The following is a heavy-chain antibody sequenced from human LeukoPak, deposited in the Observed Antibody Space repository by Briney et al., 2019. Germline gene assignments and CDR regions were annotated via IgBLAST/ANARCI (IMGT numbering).Heavy chain of an antibody. CDR2: INPNIGGA. Sequence: ASVKVSCKASGYTFTAYYIHWLRQAPGQGLEWMGWINPNIGGANYALKFQGRVTMTRDTSIGTAYMELRRLRSDDTAVYYCARGLADRYCSGDSCYPGYNWFDPWGQGTRVTVSS. CDR3: ARGLADRYCSGDSCYPGYNWFDP. J-gene: IGHJ5*02. V-gene: IGHV1-2*02. D-gene: IGHD2-15*01. CDR1: GYTFTAYY.